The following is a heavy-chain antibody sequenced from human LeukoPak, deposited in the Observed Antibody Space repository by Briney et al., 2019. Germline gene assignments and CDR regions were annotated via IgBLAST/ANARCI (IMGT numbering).Heavy chain of an antibody. CDR1: GFTFSNAW. J-gene: IGHJ6*02. V-gene: IGHV3-15*01. CDR2: IKSKTDGGTT. D-gene: IGHD6-13*01. CDR3: DQRQFSGSPYGLDV. Sequence: GGSLRLSCEASGFTFSNAWMSWVRQAPGQGLEWVGRIKSKTDGGTTDYTAPVKGRLTISRDDSKNTLYLQMNSLKTEDTGVYYCDQRQFSGSPYGLDVWGQGTAVTVSS.